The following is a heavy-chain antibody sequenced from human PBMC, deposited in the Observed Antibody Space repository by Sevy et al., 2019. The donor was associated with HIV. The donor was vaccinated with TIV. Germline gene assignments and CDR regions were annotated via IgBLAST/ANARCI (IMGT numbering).Heavy chain of an antibody. CDR3: ARDPAIAAAVTFDY. D-gene: IGHD6-13*01. J-gene: IGHJ4*02. CDR1: GFIFRSYS. Sequence: GESLKISCAASGFIFRSYSINWVRQAPGKGLEWVSSISSSSKYIYYADSVKGRFTISRDNAKNSLFLQMNSLRAEDTAVYYCARDPAIAAAVTFDYWGQGSLVTVSS. V-gene: IGHV3-21*01. CDR2: ISSSSKYI.